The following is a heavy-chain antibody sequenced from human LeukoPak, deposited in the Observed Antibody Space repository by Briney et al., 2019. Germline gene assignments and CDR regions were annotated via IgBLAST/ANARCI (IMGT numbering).Heavy chain of an antibody. CDR1: GFTFSSYG. CDR3: AREVLNTGDYFDY. D-gene: IGHD1/OR15-1a*01. CDR2: ISYDGSNK. Sequence: GGSLRLSCAASGFTFSSYGMHWVRQAPGKGLEWVAVISYDGSNKYYADSVKGRFTISRDNSKNTLFLQMSSLRAEDTAVYYCAREVLNTGDYFDYWGQGTLVTVSS. J-gene: IGHJ4*02. V-gene: IGHV3-30*03.